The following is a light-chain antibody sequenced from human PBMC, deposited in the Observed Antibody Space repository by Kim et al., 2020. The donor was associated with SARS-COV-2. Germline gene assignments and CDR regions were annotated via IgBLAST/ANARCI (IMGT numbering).Light chain of an antibody. V-gene: IGLV6-57*03. CDR3: QSYDADNVV. CDR1: SGRIAPNY. J-gene: IGLJ7*01. CDR2: EDS. Sequence: GETVSISCTRSSGRIAPNYVQWYLQRPGSAPTTVIFEDSERPSGVPGRFSGSIDSSSNSASLTISGLKPEDEADYYCQSYDADNVVFGGGTQLTVL.